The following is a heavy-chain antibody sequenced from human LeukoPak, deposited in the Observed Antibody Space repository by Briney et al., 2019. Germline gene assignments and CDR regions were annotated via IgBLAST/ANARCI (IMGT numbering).Heavy chain of an antibody. CDR1: GFTFSRYW. V-gene: IGHV3-7*03. D-gene: IGHD3-22*01. CDR2: IKQDGSDK. J-gene: IGHJ4*02. CDR3: ARDKGDYDTSGSLFVF. Sequence: GGSLRLSCAASGFTFSRYWMSWVRQVPRKGLEWVANIKQDGSDKYYGDSVKGRFTISRDNAKNSLYPQMNSLRVDDTAVYYCARDKGDYDTSGSLFVFGGQGTLVTVSS.